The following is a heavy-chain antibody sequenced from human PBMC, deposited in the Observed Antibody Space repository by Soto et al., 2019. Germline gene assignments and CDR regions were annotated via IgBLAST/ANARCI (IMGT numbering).Heavy chain of an antibody. J-gene: IGHJ4*02. D-gene: IGHD3-22*01. V-gene: IGHV3-30-3*01. CDR1: GFTFSSYA. CDR3: ARAYYYDSSGHGSEFDY. Sequence: GGSLRLSCAASGFTFSSYAMHWVRQAPGKGLEWVAVISYDGSNKYYADSVKGRFTISRDNSKNTLYLQMNSLRAEDTAVYYCARAYYYDSSGHGSEFDYWGQGALVTVSS. CDR2: ISYDGSNK.